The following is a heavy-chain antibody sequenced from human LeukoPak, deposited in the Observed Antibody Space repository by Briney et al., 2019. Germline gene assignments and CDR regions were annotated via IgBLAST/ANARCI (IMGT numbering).Heavy chain of an antibody. CDR1: GYTFTGYY. CDR3: ARDLEDTAMVSPSGGYFDY. D-gene: IGHD5-18*01. Sequence: ASVKVSCKASGYTFTGYYMHWVRQAPGQGLEWMGWINPNSGGTNYAQKFQGRVTMTRDTSISTAYMELSRLRSGDTAVYYCARDLEDTAMVSPSGGYFDYWGQGTLVTVSS. CDR2: INPNSGGT. J-gene: IGHJ4*02. V-gene: IGHV1-2*02.